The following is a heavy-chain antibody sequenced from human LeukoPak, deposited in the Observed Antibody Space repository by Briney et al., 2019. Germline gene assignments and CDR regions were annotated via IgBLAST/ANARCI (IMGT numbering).Heavy chain of an antibody. Sequence: ASVKVSCKASGYTFTGYYMHWVRQAPGQGLEWMGWINPNSGGTNYAQKFQGRVTMTRDTSISTAYMELSRLRSDDTAVYYCAGRPHRLAAGWFDPWGQGTLVTVSS. CDR2: INPNSGGT. J-gene: IGHJ5*02. CDR3: AGRPHRLAAGWFDP. CDR1: GYTFTGYY. V-gene: IGHV1-2*02. D-gene: IGHD3-9*01.